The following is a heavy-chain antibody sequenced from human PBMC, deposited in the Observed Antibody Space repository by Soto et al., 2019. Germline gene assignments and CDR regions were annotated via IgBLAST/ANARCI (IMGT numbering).Heavy chain of an antibody. J-gene: IGHJ3*02. V-gene: IGHV4-31*03. CDR2: IYYSGST. Sequence: QVQLQESGPGLVKPSQTLSLTCTVSGGSISSGGYYWSWIRQHPGKGLEWIGYIYYSGSTYYNPSLKSRVTISVDTSKNQFSLKLSAVTAADTAVYYCAREDMVVAASTDAFDIWGQGTMVTVSS. CDR1: GGSISSGGYY. CDR3: AREDMVVAASTDAFDI. D-gene: IGHD2-15*01.